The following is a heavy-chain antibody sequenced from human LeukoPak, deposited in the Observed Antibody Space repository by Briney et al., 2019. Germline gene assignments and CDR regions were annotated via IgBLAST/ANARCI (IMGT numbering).Heavy chain of an antibody. D-gene: IGHD4-17*01. J-gene: IGHJ6*03. CDR1: GYTFTGYY. CDR2: INPNSGGT. CDR3: ARRGGKNYGDYVLYYYYMDV. Sequence: ASVKVSCKASGYTFTGYYMHWVRQAPGQGLEWMGWINPNSGGTNYAQKFQGRVTMTRDTSISTAYMELSRLRPDDTAVYYCARRGGKNYGDYVLYYYYMDVWGKGTTVTVSS. V-gene: IGHV1-2*02.